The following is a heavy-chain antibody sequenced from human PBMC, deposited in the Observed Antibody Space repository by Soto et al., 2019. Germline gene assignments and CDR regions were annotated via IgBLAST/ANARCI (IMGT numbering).Heavy chain of an antibody. D-gene: IGHD3-3*01. CDR3: ERGSIYYDFWSGPSSFDY. CDR2: ISAYNGNT. V-gene: IGHV1-18*01. CDR1: GYTFTSYG. J-gene: IGHJ4*02. Sequence: ASVKVSCKASGYTFTSYGISWVRQAPGQGLEWMGWISAYNGNTNYAQKLQGRVTMTTDTSTSTAYMELRSLRSDDTAVYYCERGSIYYDFWSGPSSFDYWGQGTLVTVSS.